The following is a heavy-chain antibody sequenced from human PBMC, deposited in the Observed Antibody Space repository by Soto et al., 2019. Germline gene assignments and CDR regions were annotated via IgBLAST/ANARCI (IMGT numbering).Heavy chain of an antibody. V-gene: IGHV2-5*01. CDR2: FCWNDDK. Sequence: QITLKESGPPLVKPTQTLTLTCTFSGFSLSRNEVGVGVGWIRQPPGKALEWLALFCWNDDKFYKSSLKNRLSITKDTSKTPVVPSMANMAPAATATSECTEAMGFWSSAFMGGLDTWGQETRVTVTS. CDR3: TEAMGFWSSAFMGGLDT. J-gene: IGHJ5*02. CDR1: GFSLSRNEVG. D-gene: IGHD3-3*01.